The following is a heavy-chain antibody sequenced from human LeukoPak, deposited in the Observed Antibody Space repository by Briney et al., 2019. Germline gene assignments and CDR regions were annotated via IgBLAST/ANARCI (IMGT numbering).Heavy chain of an antibody. D-gene: IGHD3-22*01. CDR3: AKSLDYDSSGYYYSGWRNYYFDY. Sequence: GGSLRLSCAASGFTVSSNYMSWVRQAPGKGLEWVSVIYSGGSTYYADSVKGRFTISRDNAKNSLYLQMNSLRAEDTAVYYCAKSLDYDSSGYYYSGWRNYYFDYWGQGTLVTVSS. CDR2: IYSGGST. V-gene: IGHV3-66*01. CDR1: GFTVSSNY. J-gene: IGHJ4*02.